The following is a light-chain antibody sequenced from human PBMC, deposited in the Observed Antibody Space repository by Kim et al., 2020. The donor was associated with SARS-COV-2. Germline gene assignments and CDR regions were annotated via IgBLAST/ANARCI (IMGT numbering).Light chain of an antibody. CDR2: AAP. CDR1: HKIRIA. V-gene: IGKV1-17*02. J-gene: IGKJ5*01. Sequence: PSVGERDTITCRASHKIRIAVGWNKQNPGEAPRRLIYAAPMLQSGVPSRFSGTGSGSEFSLTLRNLQPEDFATYYCLHHNTYPLTFGQGKPLEIK. CDR3: LHHNTYPLT.